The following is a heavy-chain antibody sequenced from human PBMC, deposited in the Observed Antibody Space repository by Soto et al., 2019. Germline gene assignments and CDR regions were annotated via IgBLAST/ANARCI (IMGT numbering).Heavy chain of an antibody. Sequence: SVKVSCKASGGTFSSYAISWVRQAPGQGLEWMGGIIPLVGTANYAQKFQGRVTITADASTSTAYMELRSLRSDDTAVYYCARDPHEYWTSYWFDPWGQGTLVTVSS. D-gene: IGHD3-3*01. CDR1: GGTFSSYA. V-gene: IGHV1-69*13. CDR3: ARDPHEYWTSYWFDP. CDR2: IIPLVGTA. J-gene: IGHJ5*02.